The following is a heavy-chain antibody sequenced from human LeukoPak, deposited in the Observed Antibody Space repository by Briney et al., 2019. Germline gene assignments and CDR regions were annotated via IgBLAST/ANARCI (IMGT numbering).Heavy chain of an antibody. CDR2: IKSKTDGGTT. CDR3: TTDQIAAAANFDY. CDR1: GFTFSIAW. V-gene: IGHV3-15*01. J-gene: IGHJ4*02. D-gene: IGHD6-13*01. Sequence: GGSLRLSCAASGFTFSIAWMSWVRQAPGKGLEWVGRIKSKTDGGTTDYAAPVKGRFTISRDDSKNTLYLQMNSLKTEDTAVYYCTTDQIAAAANFDYWGQGTLVTVSS.